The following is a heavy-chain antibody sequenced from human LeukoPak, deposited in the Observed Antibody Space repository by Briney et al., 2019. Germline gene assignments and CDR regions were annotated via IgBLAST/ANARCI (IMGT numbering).Heavy chain of an antibody. D-gene: IGHD3-22*01. CDR2: IYYSGST. V-gene: IGHV4-59*01. Sequence: PSETLSLTCTVSGGSISSYYWSWIRQPPGKGLEWIGYIYYSGSTNYNPSLKSRVTISVDTSKNQFSLKLSSVNAADTAVYYCARIGVYDSSGYGENWFDPWGQGTLVTVSS. CDR3: ARIGVYDSSGYGENWFDP. J-gene: IGHJ5*02. CDR1: GGSISSYY.